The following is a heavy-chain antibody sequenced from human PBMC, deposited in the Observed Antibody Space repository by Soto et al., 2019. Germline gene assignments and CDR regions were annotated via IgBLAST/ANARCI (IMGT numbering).Heavy chain of an antibody. D-gene: IGHD2-8*01. Sequence: VSCKASGYSLTDYHIHWVRQAPGQGLEWLGRINPKSGGTSTAQKFQGWVTMTTDTSISTASMELTRLTSDDTAIYYCARGDSTDCSNGVCSFFYNHDMDFWGQGTTVTVSS. J-gene: IGHJ6*02. V-gene: IGHV1-2*04. CDR1: GYSLTDYH. CDR3: ARGDSTDCSNGVCSFFYNHDMDF. CDR2: INPKSGGT.